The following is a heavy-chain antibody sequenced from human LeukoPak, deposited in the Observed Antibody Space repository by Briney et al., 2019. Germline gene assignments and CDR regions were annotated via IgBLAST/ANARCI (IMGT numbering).Heavy chain of an antibody. Sequence: SGGSLRLSCAASGFTFSSYSMNWVRQAPRKGLEWVSYISSSSSTIYYADSVKGRFTISRDNAKNSLYLQMNSLRDEDTAVYYCARINDYGDYVPFDYWGQGTLVTVSS. CDR2: ISSSSSTI. CDR3: ARINDYGDYVPFDY. CDR1: GFTFSSYS. D-gene: IGHD4-17*01. J-gene: IGHJ4*02. V-gene: IGHV3-48*02.